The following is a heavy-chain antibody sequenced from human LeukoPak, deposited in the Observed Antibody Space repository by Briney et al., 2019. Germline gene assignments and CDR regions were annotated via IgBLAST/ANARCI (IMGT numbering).Heavy chain of an antibody. J-gene: IGHJ4*02. CDR1: GGSISGYY. D-gene: IGHD3-10*01. CDR3: ARVYYGSGSFYFDY. CDR2: IYYSGRT. V-gene: IGHV4-59*01. Sequence: SETLSLTCTVSGGSISGYYWSWIRQPPGKGLGWIGYIYYSGRTNYNPSLKSRVTISVDTSKKQFSLNRSTVTAADTAVYCCARVYYGSGSFYFDYWGQGTLVTVSS.